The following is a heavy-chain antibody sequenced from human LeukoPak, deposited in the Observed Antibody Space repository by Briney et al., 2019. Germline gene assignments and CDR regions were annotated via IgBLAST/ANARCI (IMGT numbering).Heavy chain of an antibody. D-gene: IGHD2-15*01. Sequence: SVKVSCKASGGTFSSYAISWVRQAPGQGLEWMGRIIPILGIANYAQKFQGRVTITADKSTSTAYMELSSLRSEDTAVYYCARVGDSGYDYCSGGSCYEYFQHWGQGTLVTVSS. V-gene: IGHV1-69*04. J-gene: IGHJ1*01. CDR1: GGTFSSYA. CDR2: IIPILGIA. CDR3: ARVGDSGYDYCSGGSCYEYFQH.